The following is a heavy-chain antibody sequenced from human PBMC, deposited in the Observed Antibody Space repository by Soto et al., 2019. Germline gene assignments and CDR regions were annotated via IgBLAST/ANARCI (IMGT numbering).Heavy chain of an antibody. Sequence: SETLSLTCSVSGGSINNFHWSWIRQPPGKGLEWIGYISYSGITNYNPSFKSRVTMSVDTSKNQLSLQLSSVTAADTAMYYCARHLVPWSPFDPWGQGTLVPVSS. V-gene: IGHV4-59*01. J-gene: IGHJ5*02. CDR3: ARHLVPWSPFDP. CDR2: ISYSGIT. CDR1: GGSINNFH. D-gene: IGHD3-3*01.